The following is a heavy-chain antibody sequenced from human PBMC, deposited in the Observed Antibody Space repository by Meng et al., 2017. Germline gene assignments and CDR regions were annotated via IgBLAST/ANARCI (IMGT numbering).Heavy chain of an antibody. V-gene: IGHV4-59*01. CDR2: IYYSGST. CDR1: GGSISSYY. CDR3: AREVHYDSSGYYVARAFDI. J-gene: IGHJ3*02. Sequence: SETLSLTCTVSGGSISSYYWNWIRQPPGKGLEWIGYIYYSGSTNYNPSLKSRVTISVDTSKNQFSLKLSSVTAADTAVYYCAREVHYDSSGYYVARAFDIWGQGTMVTVSS. D-gene: IGHD3-22*01.